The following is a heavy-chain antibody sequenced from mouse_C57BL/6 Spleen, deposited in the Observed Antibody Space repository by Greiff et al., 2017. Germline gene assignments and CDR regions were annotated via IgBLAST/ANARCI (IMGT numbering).Heavy chain of an antibody. D-gene: IGHD1-1*01. CDR1: GYTFTSYW. V-gene: IGHV1-64*01. CDR3: ARGAYDCGGSACYFDY. CDR2: IHPNSGST. Sequence: QVQLQQPGAELVKPGASVKLSCKASGYTFTSYWMHWVKQRPGQGLEWIGMIHPNSGSTNYNEKFKSKATLTVDKSSSTAYMQLSSLTSEDSAVYYCARGAYDCGGSACYFDYWGQGTTRTVSS. J-gene: IGHJ2*01.